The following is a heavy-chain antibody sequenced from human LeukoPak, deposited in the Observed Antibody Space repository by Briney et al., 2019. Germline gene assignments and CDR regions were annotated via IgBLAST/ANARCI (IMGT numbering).Heavy chain of an antibody. CDR2: ISGSGDTT. D-gene: IGHD3-10*01. Sequence: GGSLRLSCAASGFTFSSYAMSWVRQAPGKGLEWVSSISGSGDTTYYADSVKGRFTISRDNSKNTLYLQMNSLRAEDTAVYYRASSGSYVAHYYGMDVWGQGTTVTVSS. V-gene: IGHV3-23*01. CDR3: ASSGSYVAHYYGMDV. CDR1: GFTFSSYA. J-gene: IGHJ6*02.